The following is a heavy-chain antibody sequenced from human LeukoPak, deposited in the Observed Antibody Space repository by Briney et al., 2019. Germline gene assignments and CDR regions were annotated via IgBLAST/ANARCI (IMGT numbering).Heavy chain of an antibody. CDR1: GYTFTGDY. Sequence: ASVKVSCKASGYTFTGDYMHWVRQAPGQGLEWMGWINPNSGGTNYAQKFQGRVTMTRDTSISTAYMELSRLRSDDTAVYYCARRGYFDWLSLYWGQGTLVTVSS. V-gene: IGHV1-2*02. CDR3: ARRGYFDWLSLY. D-gene: IGHD3-9*01. CDR2: INPNSGGT. J-gene: IGHJ4*02.